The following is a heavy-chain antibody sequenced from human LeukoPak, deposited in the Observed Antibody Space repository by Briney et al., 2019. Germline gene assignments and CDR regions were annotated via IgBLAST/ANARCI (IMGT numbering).Heavy chain of an antibody. CDR2: ISGSGGST. CDR3: AKGSQDIQLWLLEFDY. D-gene: IGHD5-18*01. Sequence: PGGSLRLSCAASGFTFSSYAMSWVRQAPGKGLEWVSAISGSGGSTYYADSVKSRFTISRDNSKNTLYLQMNSLRAEDTAVYYCAKGSQDIQLWLLEFDYWGQGTLVTVSS. CDR1: GFTFSSYA. J-gene: IGHJ4*02. V-gene: IGHV3-23*01.